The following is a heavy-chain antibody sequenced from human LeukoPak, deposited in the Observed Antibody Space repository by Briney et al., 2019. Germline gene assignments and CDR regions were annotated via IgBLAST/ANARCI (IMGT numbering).Heavy chain of an antibody. CDR1: GGYFSGYY. Sequence: PSETLSLTCAVYGGYFSGYYWSWIRQPPGKGLEWIGEINHSGSTNYNPSLKSRVTISVDTSKNQFSLKLSSVTAADTAVYYCASSGSTSFFGAYWGQGNLVTVSS. J-gene: IGHJ4*02. CDR2: INHSGST. CDR3: ASSGSTSFFGAY. V-gene: IGHV4-34*01. D-gene: IGHD2-2*01.